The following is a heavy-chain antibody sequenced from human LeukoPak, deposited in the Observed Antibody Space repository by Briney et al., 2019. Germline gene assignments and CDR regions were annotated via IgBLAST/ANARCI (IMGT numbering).Heavy chain of an antibody. V-gene: IGHV3-53*01. D-gene: IGHD6-19*01. Sequence: PGGSLRLSCAASGLTVGGIFMTWVRQAPGKGLECVSVIYATGKTYHADSVRGRFTISRDNSKNTLDLQMNNLRAEDTAVYYCARFKGLSSDWYGWIDSWGQGTQVTVSS. J-gene: IGHJ4*02. CDR3: ARFKGLSSDWYGWIDS. CDR2: IYATGKT. CDR1: GLTVGGIF.